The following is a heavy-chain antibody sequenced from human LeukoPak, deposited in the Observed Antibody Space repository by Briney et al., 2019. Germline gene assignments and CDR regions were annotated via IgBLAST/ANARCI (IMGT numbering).Heavy chain of an antibody. CDR2: ISLSSSYI. D-gene: IGHD4-17*01. V-gene: IGHV3-21*04. CDR1: GFAFSSYS. CDR3: TGHATTGTTPQQLFHH. Sequence: PGGSLRLSCAASGFAFSSYSINWVRQAPGKGLEWVSSISLSSSYIYYADSVKGRFTISRDNAKNSVYLQMNSLRTEDTAVYYCTGHATTGTTPQQLFHHWGQGTLVTVSS. J-gene: IGHJ1*01.